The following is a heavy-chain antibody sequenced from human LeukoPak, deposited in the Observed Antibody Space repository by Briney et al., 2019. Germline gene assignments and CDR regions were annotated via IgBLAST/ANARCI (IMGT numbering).Heavy chain of an antibody. CDR1: GYTFTRYV. J-gene: IGHJ4*02. V-gene: IGHV1-8*01. D-gene: IGHD4-17*01. CDR2: MNPRSGNT. Sequence: ASVKVSCKASGYTFTRYVINWGGRATGQGLEGLGWMNPRSGNTGYAQNFQGRVTMTRNTSITTSYMELSSLRSEDTAVYYCARASRTYYGDYLYYFDSWGQGTQVTVSS. CDR3: ARASRTYYGDYLYYFDS.